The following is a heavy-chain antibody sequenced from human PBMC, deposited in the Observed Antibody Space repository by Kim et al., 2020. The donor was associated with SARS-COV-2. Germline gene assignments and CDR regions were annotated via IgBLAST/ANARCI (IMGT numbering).Heavy chain of an antibody. CDR3: AGELTMVRGGNWFDP. D-gene: IGHD3-10*01. CDR1: GYTFTSYA. V-gene: IGHV7-4-1*02. CDR2: INTNTGNP. J-gene: IGHJ5*02. Sequence: ASVKVSCKASGYTFTSYAMNWVRQAPGQGLEWMGWINTNTGNPTYAQGFQGRVVFSLDTSVSTAYLQISSLKAEDTAVYYCAGELTMVRGGNWFDPWGQGALVTVSS.